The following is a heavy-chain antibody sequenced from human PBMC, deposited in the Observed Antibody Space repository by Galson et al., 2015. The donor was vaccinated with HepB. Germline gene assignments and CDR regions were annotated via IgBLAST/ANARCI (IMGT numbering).Heavy chain of an antibody. Sequence: SLRLSCAASGFTFSSYGMHWVRQAPGKGLEWVAVIWYDGSNKYYADSVKGRFTISRDNSKNTLYLQMNSLRAEDTAVYYCARDWWDLSTGYYYYYMDVWGKGTTVTVSS. CDR1: GFTFSSYG. CDR2: IWYDGSNK. V-gene: IGHV3-33*01. CDR3: ARDWWDLSTGYYYYYMDV. J-gene: IGHJ6*03. D-gene: IGHD2-2*01.